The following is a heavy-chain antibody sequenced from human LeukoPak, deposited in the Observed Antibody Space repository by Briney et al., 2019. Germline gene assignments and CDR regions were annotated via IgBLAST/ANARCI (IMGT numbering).Heavy chain of an antibody. V-gene: IGHV3-66*01. D-gene: IGHD5-18*01. CDR3: ARDGDTANESPNWFDP. CDR1: GFTVSSNY. Sequence: PGGSLRLSCAASGFTVSSNYMSWVRQAPGKGLEWVSVIYSGGSTYYADSVKGRFTISRDNAKNSLYLQMNSLRAEDTAVYYCARDGDTANESPNWFDPWGQGTLVTVSS. J-gene: IGHJ5*02. CDR2: IYSGGST.